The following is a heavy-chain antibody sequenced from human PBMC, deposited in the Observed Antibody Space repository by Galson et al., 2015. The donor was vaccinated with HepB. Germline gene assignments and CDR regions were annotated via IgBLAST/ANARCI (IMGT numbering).Heavy chain of an antibody. Sequence: SVKVSCKASGYTFSNYGLTWARQAPGQGLEWMGWISPYNGNTHYTQKLQGRVTMTTDTSTSTAYMELRSLRSDDTAVYYCTREHGGDTAMIDDWVGVYYGMDVWGQGTTVTVSS. D-gene: IGHD5-18*01. CDR2: ISPYNGNT. V-gene: IGHV1-18*01. CDR1: GYTFSNYG. CDR3: TREHGGDTAMIDDWVGVYYGMDV. J-gene: IGHJ6*02.